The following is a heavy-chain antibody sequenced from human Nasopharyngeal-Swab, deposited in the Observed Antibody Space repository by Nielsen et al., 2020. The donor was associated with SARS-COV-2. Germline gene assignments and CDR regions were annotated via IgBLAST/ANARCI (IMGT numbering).Heavy chain of an antibody. V-gene: IGHV3-48*01. D-gene: IGHD3-16*01. Sequence: GESLKISCAASGFTFSSYSINWVRQAPGKGLEWVSFISSSSSDTINYADSVKGRFTISRDNAKNSLYLQMNSLRAEDTAVYYCAGLQRGPFDYWGQGTLVTVSS. CDR1: GFTFSSYS. CDR3: AGLQRGPFDY. J-gene: IGHJ4*02. CDR2: ISSSSSDTI.